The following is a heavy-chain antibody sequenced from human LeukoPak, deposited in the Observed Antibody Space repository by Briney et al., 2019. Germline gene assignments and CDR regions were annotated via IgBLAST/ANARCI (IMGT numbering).Heavy chain of an antibody. Sequence: GGSLRLSCAASGFTFSSYAMHWVRQAPGKGLEWVAVISYDGSNKYYADSVKGRFTISRDNSKNTLYLQMNSLRAEDTAVYYCARDLGRGGSYYGAFDIWGQGTMVTVSS. CDR3: ARDLGRGGSYYGAFDI. V-gene: IGHV3-30*04. CDR1: GFTFSSYA. CDR2: ISYDGSNK. D-gene: IGHD1-26*01. J-gene: IGHJ3*02.